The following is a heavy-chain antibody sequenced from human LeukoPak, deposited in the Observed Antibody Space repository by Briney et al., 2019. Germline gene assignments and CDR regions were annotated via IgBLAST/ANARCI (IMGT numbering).Heavy chain of an antibody. CDR1: EFTFSSYV. D-gene: IGHD3-10*01. CDR3: ARDPDYCGSGS. Sequence: GGSLRLSCAASEFTFSSYVMHWVRQAPGKGLEWVALISHDGSKKYYADSVKGRFTISRDNSKNTLYLQMNSLRIEDTAVYYCARDPDYCGSGSWGQGTLVTVSS. V-gene: IGHV3-30-3*01. CDR2: ISHDGSKK. J-gene: IGHJ4*02.